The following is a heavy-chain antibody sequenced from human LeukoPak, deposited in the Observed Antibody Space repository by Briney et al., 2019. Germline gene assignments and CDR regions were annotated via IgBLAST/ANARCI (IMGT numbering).Heavy chain of an antibody. V-gene: IGHV1-2*02. CDR3: ARVRRGTEDA. CDR2: INPNSDGT. CDR1: GYTFTGYR. Sequence: ASVNVSFKASGYTFTGYRIHWVRHFPGQRLEWIGWINPNSDGTNTAPKFQGRVTMTRDTSINTAYMEVSRLRSADPAIYYCARVRRGTEDAWGQGTLVTVSS. J-gene: IGHJ5*02. D-gene: IGHD3-16*01.